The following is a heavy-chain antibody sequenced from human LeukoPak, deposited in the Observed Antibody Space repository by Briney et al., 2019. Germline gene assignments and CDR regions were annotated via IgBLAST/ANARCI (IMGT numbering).Heavy chain of an antibody. CDR3: ARDVDMAAAGNFDY. CDR2: IIPIFGTA. V-gene: IGHV1-69*01. CDR1: GGTFSSYA. Sequence: SVKVSCKAFGGTFSSYAISWVRQAPGQGLEWMGGIIPIFGTANYAQKFQGRVTITADESTSTAYMELSSLRSEDTAVYYCARDVDMAAAGNFDYWGQGTLVTVSS. J-gene: IGHJ4*02. D-gene: IGHD6-13*01.